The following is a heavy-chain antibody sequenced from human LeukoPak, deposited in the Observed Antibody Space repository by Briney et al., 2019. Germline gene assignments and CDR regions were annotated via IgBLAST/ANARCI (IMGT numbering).Heavy chain of an antibody. CDR2: ISGSGGST. CDR1: GFTFSSYA. CDR3: AKDPEYSSSWSFDY. Sequence: GGSLRLSCAASGFTFSSYAMSWVRQAPGQGLEWVSAISGSGGSTYYADSVKGRFTISRDNSKNTLYLQMNSLRAEDTAVYYCAKDPEYSSSWSFDYWGQGTLVTVSS. D-gene: IGHD6-13*01. V-gene: IGHV3-23*01. J-gene: IGHJ4*02.